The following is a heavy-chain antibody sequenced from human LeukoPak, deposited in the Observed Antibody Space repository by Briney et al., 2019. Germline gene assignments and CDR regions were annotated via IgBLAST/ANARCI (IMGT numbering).Heavy chain of an antibody. Sequence: GALVKVSCKASGYTFTTYDINWVRQATGQGLEWMAWMNPNSGNTGYAQKFQGRVTMTRNTSISTAYMELSSLRSEDTAVYYCARVAGNCGGDCYRLVYWGQGTLVTVAS. CDR2: MNPNSGNT. J-gene: IGHJ4*02. CDR1: GYTFTTYD. CDR3: ARVAGNCGGDCYRLVY. D-gene: IGHD2-21*01. V-gene: IGHV1-8*01.